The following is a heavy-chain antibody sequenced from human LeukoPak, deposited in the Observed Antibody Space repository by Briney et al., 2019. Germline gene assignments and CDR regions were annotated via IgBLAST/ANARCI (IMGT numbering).Heavy chain of an antibody. V-gene: IGHV3-73*01. CDR3: GSSPN. J-gene: IGHJ4*02. Sequence: GGSLRLSCAASGFTVSGSSLHWVRQASGKGLEWVGRVRSKADNYATAYSASVQGRFTVSRDDSKNTAYLQMNSLEPEDTAIYDWGSSPNWGQGSRVTVSS. CDR2: VRSKADNYAT. CDR1: GFTVSGSS.